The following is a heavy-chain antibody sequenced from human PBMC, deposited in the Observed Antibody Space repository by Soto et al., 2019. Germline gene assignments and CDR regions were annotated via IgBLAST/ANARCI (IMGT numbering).Heavy chain of an antibody. D-gene: IGHD4-17*01. J-gene: IGHJ6*02. CDR2: ISYDGSNK. CDR1: GFTFSSYA. CDR3: AKDHDYGGNSGNYYYYGMDV. V-gene: IGHV3-30*04. Sequence: SLRLSCAASGFTFSSYAMHWVRQAPGKGLEWVAVISYDGSNKYYADSVKGRFTISRDNSKNTLYLQMNSLRAEDTAVYYCAKDHDYGGNSGNYYYYGMDVWGQGTTVTVSS.